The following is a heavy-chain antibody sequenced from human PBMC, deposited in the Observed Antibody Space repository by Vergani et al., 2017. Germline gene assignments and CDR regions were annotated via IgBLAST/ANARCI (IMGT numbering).Heavy chain of an antibody. V-gene: IGHV1-18*01. Sequence: QVQLVQSGAEVKKPGASVKVSCKASGYTFTSYGISWVRQAPGQGLEWMGWISAYNGNTNYAQKLQGRVTITTDTGYMELSSLRFEDTAVDYRATGRPITMIEYWGQGTLVTVSS. CDR1: GYTFTSYG. J-gene: IGHJ4*02. D-gene: IGHD3-22*01. CDR2: ISAYNGNT. CDR3: ATGRPITMIEY.